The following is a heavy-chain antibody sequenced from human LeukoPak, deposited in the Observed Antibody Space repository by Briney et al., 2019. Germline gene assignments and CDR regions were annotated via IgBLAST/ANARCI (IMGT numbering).Heavy chain of an antibody. Sequence: SEILSLTCTVSGGSISTYYWSWIRQPPGKGLEWIGYIYYSGSTNYNPSLKSRVTISVDTSKNQFSLKLSSVTAADTAVYYCARSGLGYDSSDRINFYDYWGQGTLVTVSS. J-gene: IGHJ4*02. CDR3: ARSGLGYDSSDRINFYDY. V-gene: IGHV4-59*08. CDR1: GGSISTYY. D-gene: IGHD3-22*01. CDR2: IYYSGST.